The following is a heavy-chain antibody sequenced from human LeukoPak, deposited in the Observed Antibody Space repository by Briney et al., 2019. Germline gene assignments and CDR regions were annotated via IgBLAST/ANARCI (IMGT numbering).Heavy chain of an antibody. V-gene: IGHV1-69*01. CDR1: GGTFSSYA. CDR3: AVYSYDGYDFDY. J-gene: IGHJ4*02. CDR2: IIPIFGTA. D-gene: IGHD5-18*01. Sequence: GSSVKVSCKASGGTFSSYAISWVRQAPGQGLEWMGGIIPIFGTANYAQKFQGRVTITADESTSTAYMELSSLRSEDTAVYYCAVYSYDGYDFDYWGQGTLVTVSS.